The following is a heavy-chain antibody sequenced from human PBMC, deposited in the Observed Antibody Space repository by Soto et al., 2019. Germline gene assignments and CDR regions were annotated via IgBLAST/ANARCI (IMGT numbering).Heavy chain of an antibody. D-gene: IGHD1-26*01. V-gene: IGHV1-69*01. CDR3: ARDQFVGATEEGFFDY. Sequence: QVQLVQSGAEVKKPGSSVKVSCKASGGTFSSYAISWVRQAPGQGLEWMGGIIPIFGTANYAQKFQGRVMITADESTSTAYMELSSLRSEDTAVYYCARDQFVGATEEGFFDYWGQGTLVTVSS. CDR1: GGTFSSYA. J-gene: IGHJ4*02. CDR2: IIPIFGTA.